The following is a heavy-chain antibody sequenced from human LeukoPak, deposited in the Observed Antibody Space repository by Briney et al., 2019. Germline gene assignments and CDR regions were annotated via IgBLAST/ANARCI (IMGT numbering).Heavy chain of an antibody. CDR3: ARQEARPKGGLWSQQLVRGPIDY. J-gene: IGHJ4*02. CDR1: GGSISNYY. CDR2: TYYSGST. V-gene: IGHV4-59*08. D-gene: IGHD6-13*01. Sequence: SETLSLTCAASGGSISNYYWSWIRQPPGKGLEWIGYTYYSGSTNYNPSLKSRVTISVDTSKNQFSLKLSSVTAADTAVYYCARQEARPKGGLWSQQLVRGPIDYWGQGTLVTVSS.